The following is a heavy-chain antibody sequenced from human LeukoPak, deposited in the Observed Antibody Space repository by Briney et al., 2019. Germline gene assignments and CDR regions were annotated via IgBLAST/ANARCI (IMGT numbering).Heavy chain of an antibody. Sequence: SETLSLTCTVSGGSISSYYWSRIRQPPGKGLEWIGYIYYSGSTNYNPSLKSRVTISVDTSKNQFSLKLSSVTAADTAVYYCARLPSGSGSFDYWGQGTLVTVSS. V-gene: IGHV4-59*12. CDR2: IYYSGST. CDR1: GGSISSYY. D-gene: IGHD3-10*01. CDR3: ARLPSGSGSFDY. J-gene: IGHJ4*02.